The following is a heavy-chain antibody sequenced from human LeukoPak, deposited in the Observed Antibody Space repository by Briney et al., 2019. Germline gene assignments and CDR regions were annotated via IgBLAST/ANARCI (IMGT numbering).Heavy chain of an antibody. Sequence: ASVKVSCKASGYTFTSYGISWVRQAPGQGLEWMGIINPSGGSTSYAQKFQGRVTMTRDTSTSTVCMELSSLRSEDTAVYYCARSLAPRIAVDYWGQGTLVTVSS. CDR3: ARSLAPRIAVDY. CDR2: INPSGGST. CDR1: GYTFTSYG. J-gene: IGHJ4*02. D-gene: IGHD6-19*01. V-gene: IGHV1-46*01.